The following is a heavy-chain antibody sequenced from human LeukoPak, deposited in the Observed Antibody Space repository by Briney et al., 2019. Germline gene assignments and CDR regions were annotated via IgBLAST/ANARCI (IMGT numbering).Heavy chain of an antibody. CDR2: IYYSGST. J-gene: IGHJ2*01. D-gene: IGHD3-22*01. V-gene: IGHV4-39*01. CDR3: ARGDRADWYFDL. CDR1: GGSISSSSYY. Sequence: SETLSLTCTVSGGSISSSSYYWGWIRQPPGKGLEWIGSIYYSGSTYYNPSLKSRVTISVDTSKNQFSLKLSSVTAADTAVYYCARGDRADWYFDLWGRGTLVTVSS.